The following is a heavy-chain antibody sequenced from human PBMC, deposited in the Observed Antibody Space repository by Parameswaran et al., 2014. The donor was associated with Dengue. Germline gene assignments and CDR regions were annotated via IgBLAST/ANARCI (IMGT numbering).Heavy chain of an antibody. CDR2: IYYSGST. Sequence: PGKGLEWIGYIYYSGSTNYNPSLKSRVTISVDTSKNQFSLKLSSVTAADTAVYYCARDPDDSSGYYLGYWGQGTLVTVSS. J-gene: IGHJ4*02. D-gene: IGHD3-22*01. CDR3: ARDPDDSSGYYLGY. V-gene: IGHV4-59*13.